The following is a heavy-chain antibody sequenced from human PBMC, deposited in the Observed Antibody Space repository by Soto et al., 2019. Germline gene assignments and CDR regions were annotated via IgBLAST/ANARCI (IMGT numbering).Heavy chain of an antibody. J-gene: IGHJ3*01. V-gene: IGHV4-4*02. CDR2: VSHSGTH. CDR1: GGSISSSHC. Sequence: QVQLQESGPGLVKPSGTLSLTCAVSGGSISSSHCWTWVRQSPGKGLEYIGEVSHSGTHNSNPSLKCRVTLSVEKSKNHFSLTLTSVTAADKAVYYCARVVVTITSGAFDAWGQGTLVIVSS. D-gene: IGHD3-9*01. CDR3: ARVVVTITSGAFDA.